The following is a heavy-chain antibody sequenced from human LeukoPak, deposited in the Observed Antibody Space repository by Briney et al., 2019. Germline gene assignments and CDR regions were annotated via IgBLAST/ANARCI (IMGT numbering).Heavy chain of an antibody. CDR3: ARGIVDMATSFGY. Sequence: SETLSLTCTVSGGSISGGSYYWSWIRQPAGKGLEWIGRIYTSGSTNYNPSLRSRVTISVDTSKNQFSLKLTSVTAADTAVYYCARGIVDMATSFGYWGQGTPVTVSS. CDR1: GGSISGGSYY. D-gene: IGHD1-26*01. J-gene: IGHJ4*02. V-gene: IGHV4-61*02. CDR2: IYTSGST.